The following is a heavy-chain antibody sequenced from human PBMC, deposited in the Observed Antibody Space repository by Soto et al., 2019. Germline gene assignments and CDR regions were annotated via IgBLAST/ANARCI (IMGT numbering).Heavy chain of an antibody. V-gene: IGHV4-4*02. D-gene: IGHD3-16*01. CDR2: IYHAGST. CDR3: ASYDYDSGGSWRCDP. CDR1: GGSISPRNW. Sequence: QVQLQESGPGLVKSSGTMSLTCAVTGGSISPRNWWTWVLQPPGKGLAWIGEIYHAGSTNYNPSPQDRFNASIDKSKNQLTLNWSSVTAADTAVYYGASYDYDSGGSWRCDPWRQGTLCTVSA. J-gene: IGHJ5*02.